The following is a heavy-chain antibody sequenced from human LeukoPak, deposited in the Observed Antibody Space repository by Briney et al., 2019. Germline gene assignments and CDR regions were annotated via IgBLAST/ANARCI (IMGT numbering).Heavy chain of an antibody. D-gene: IGHD3-22*01. V-gene: IGHV4-4*07. CDR2: IYTSGST. CDR3: ARGLSYYDSSGSYYDYFDY. Sequence: PSETLSLTCTVSGGSISSYYWSWIRQPAGKGLEWIGRIYTSGSTNYNPSLKSRVTMSVDTSKNQFSLKLSSVTAADTAVYYCARGLSYYDSSGSYYDYFDYWGQGTLVTVSS. CDR1: GGSISSYY. J-gene: IGHJ4*02.